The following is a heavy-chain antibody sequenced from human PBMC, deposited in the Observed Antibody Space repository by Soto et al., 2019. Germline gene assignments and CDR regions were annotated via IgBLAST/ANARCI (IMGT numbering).Heavy chain of an antibody. CDR1: GFTFSSFW. Sequence: EVQLVESGGGLVQPGGSLRLSCPVSGFTFSSFWMHWVRQAPGEGLVWVSRINTDGSSTSYADSVKGRFTISRDNAKNTLYLQMNSLRVEDTAMYYCAKRGVDTFGLSYWGLGTLVTVSS. D-gene: IGHD3-10*01. CDR3: AKRGVDTFGLSY. V-gene: IGHV3-74*01. CDR2: INTDGSST. J-gene: IGHJ4*02.